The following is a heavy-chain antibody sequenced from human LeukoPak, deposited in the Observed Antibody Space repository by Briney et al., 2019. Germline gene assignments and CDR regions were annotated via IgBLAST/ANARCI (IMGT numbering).Heavy chain of an antibody. CDR1: GFTLTNYD. D-gene: IGHD6-19*01. V-gene: IGHV3-48*03. J-gene: IGHJ4*02. CDR2: VSRGGGAP. CDR3: ALLAVASDFDY. Sequence: GGPLRLPCVASGFTLTNYDISWVRQAPGKGLEWVSLVSRGGGAPYYADSVKGRFSISRDNAKSSLYLQMNSLRVEDTAVYYCALLAVASDFDYWGQGALVTVSS.